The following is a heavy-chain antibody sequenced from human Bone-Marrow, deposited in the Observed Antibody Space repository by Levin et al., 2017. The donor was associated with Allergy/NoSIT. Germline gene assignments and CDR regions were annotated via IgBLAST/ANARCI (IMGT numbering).Heavy chain of an antibody. J-gene: IGHJ3*02. CDR2: IYSGGRT. V-gene: IGHV3-53*01. Sequence: GGSLRLSCGASGFSVSNYYMSWVRQAPGKGLECVSVIYSGGRTHYADSVKGRFTISRDNPKNSLDLQMNGLRAEDTAVYYCARGGYNDAFDIWGQGTMVTVSS. D-gene: IGHD5-24*01. CDR1: GFSVSNYY. CDR3: ARGGYNDAFDI.